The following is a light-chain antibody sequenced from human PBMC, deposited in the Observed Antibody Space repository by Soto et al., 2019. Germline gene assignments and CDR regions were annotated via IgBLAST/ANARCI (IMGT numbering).Light chain of an antibody. CDR2: GTS. CDR1: QSVSSY. J-gene: IGKJ4*01. Sequence: EIVLTQSPATLSLSPGERATLSCRASQSVSSYLAWYQQKPGQAPRLLIYGTSSRATGVPARFSASGSGTEFTLTISSLQSEDFAVYYCQQYYYWPLTFGGGTKVDIK. CDR3: QQYYYWPLT. V-gene: IGKV3-15*01.